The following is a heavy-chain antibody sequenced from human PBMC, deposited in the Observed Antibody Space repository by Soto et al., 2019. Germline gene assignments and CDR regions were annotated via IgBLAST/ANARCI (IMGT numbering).Heavy chain of an antibody. Sequence: SETLSLTCTVSGGSISGYYWSWFRQPPGKGLEWIGYIYYSGSTTYTPSLKSRVTIAVDTSKNQFSLRLNSVTAADTAVYYCARRGNYDSSGYYPYYYGMDVWGQGTTVT. V-gene: IGHV4-59*08. J-gene: IGHJ6*02. D-gene: IGHD3-22*01. CDR2: IYYSGST. CDR3: ARRGNYDSSGYYPYYYGMDV. CDR1: GGSISGYY.